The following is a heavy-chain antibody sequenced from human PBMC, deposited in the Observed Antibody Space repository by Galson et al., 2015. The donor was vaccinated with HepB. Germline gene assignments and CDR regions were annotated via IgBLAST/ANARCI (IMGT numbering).Heavy chain of an antibody. V-gene: IGHV3-53*01. CDR2: LYSGGGT. Sequence: SLRLSCAASGFTVSGHYMSWVRQAPGKGLEWVSVLYSGGGTYYADSVKGRFTISRDNSKNTLYLQMNSLRVEDTAVYYCARGLSLYGAIYWGQGTLVTVSS. D-gene: IGHD4-17*01. CDR1: GFTVSGHY. J-gene: IGHJ4*02. CDR3: ARGLSLYGAIY.